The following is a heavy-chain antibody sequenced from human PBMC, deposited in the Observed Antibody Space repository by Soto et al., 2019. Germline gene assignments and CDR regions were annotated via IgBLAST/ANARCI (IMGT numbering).Heavy chain of an antibody. CDR1: GFTFSDYY. CDR2: ISSSGSTI. V-gene: IGHV3-11*01. D-gene: IGHD2-15*01. CDR3: ARAVSGGSSNNWFDP. J-gene: IGHJ5*02. Sequence: GGSLILSCAASGFTFSDYYMSWIRQAPGKGLEWVSYISSSGSTIYYADSVKGRFTISRDNAKNSLYLQMNSLRAEDTAVYYCARAVSGGSSNNWFDPWGQGTLVTVSS.